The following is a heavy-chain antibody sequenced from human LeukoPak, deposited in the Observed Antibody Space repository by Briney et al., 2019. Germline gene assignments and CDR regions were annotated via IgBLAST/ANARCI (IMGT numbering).Heavy chain of an antibody. CDR3: ARDLGYCSSTSCYYYYGMDV. CDR2: ISSSSSYI. V-gene: IGHV3-21*01. Sequence: GGSLRLSCAASGFTFNTYSMNWVRQAPGKGLEWVSSISSSSSYIYYADSVKGRFTISRDNAKNSLYLQMNSLRAEDTAVYYCARDLGYCSSTSCYYYYGMDVWGQGTTVTVSS. CDR1: GFTFNTYS. J-gene: IGHJ6*02. D-gene: IGHD2-2*01.